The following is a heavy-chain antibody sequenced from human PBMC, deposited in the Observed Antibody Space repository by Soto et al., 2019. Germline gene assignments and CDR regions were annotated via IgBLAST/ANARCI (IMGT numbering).Heavy chain of an antibody. V-gene: IGHV1-18*01. CDR1: GYPFTSYV. CDR2: ISAYNGNT. D-gene: IGHD5-18*01. CDR3: ARVSGYSYGYYFDY. Sequence: ASVKVSCKASGYPFTSYVISWVRQAPGQGLEWMGWISAYNGNTNYAQKLQGRVTMTTDTSTSTAYMELRSLRSDNTAVYYCARVSGYSYGYYFDYWGQGTLVTVSS. J-gene: IGHJ4*02.